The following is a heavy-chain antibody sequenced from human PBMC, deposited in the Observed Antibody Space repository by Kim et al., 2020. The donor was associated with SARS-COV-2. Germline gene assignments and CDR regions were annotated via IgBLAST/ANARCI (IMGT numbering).Heavy chain of an antibody. V-gene: IGHV4-39*01. CDR3: ASPGIAAAGTFPDWFDP. J-gene: IGHJ5*02. D-gene: IGHD6-13*01. Sequence: SETLSLTCTVSGGSISSSSYYWGWIRQPPGKGLEWIGSIYYSGSTYYNPSLKSRVTISVDTSKNQFSLKLSSVTAADTAVYYCASPGIAAAGTFPDWFDPWGQGTLVTVSS. CDR2: IYYSGST. CDR1: GGSISSSSYY.